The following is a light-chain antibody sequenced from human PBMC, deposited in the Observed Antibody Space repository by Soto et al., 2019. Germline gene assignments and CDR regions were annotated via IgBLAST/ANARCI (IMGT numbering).Light chain of an antibody. J-gene: IGLJ2*01. CDR3: SSYTSSSTVV. Sequence: QSALTQPASVSGSPGQSITISCTGTSSDVGGYNYVSWYQQHPGKAPKLKIYDVSNLPSGVSNRVSGSKSGNTASLTISGLQAEDEADYYFSSYTSSSTVVFGGGTKLTVL. CDR2: DVS. V-gene: IGLV2-14*01. CDR1: SSDVGGYNY.